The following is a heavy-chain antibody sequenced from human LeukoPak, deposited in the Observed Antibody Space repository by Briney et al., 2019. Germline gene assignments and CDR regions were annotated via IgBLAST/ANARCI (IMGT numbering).Heavy chain of an antibody. J-gene: IGHJ4*02. V-gene: IGHV3-48*03. CDR2: ISSSGSTI. CDR1: GFTFSSYE. CDR3: ARGSTSGDY. Sequence: GGSLRLSCAASGFTFSSYEMNWVHQAPGKGLEWVSYISSSGSTIYYADSVKGRFTISRDNAKNSLYLQMNSLRAEDTAVYYCARGSTSGDYWGQGTLVTVSS. D-gene: IGHD2-2*01.